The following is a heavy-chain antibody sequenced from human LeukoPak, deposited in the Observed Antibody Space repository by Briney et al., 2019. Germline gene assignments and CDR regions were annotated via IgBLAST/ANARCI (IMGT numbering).Heavy chain of an antibody. V-gene: IGHV1-46*01. CDR2: INPSGGST. CDR3: ARDRGDGYNSFDS. D-gene: IGHD5-24*01. CDR1: GYTFTSYY. J-gene: IGHJ4*02. Sequence: ASVTVSCKASGYTFTSYYMHWVRQAPGQGLEWMGIINPSGGSTSYAQKFQGRVTMTRDTSTSTVYMELSSLRSEGTAVYYCARDRGDGYNSFDSWGQGTLVTVSS.